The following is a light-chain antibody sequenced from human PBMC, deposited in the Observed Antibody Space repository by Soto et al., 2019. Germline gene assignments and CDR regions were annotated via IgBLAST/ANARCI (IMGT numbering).Light chain of an antibody. V-gene: IGKV1-39*01. CDR1: QSIGTG. J-gene: IGKJ5*01. CDR3: QQSDSILYT. Sequence: DIQRTQSPSSLSASVGDRVTITCRASQSIGTGLSWYQQKPQKAPKLLIYAASSVQSGVPSRFSGSGSGTDFTLTTSSLQPEDFATYYCQQSDSILYTFGQGTRLEIK. CDR2: AAS.